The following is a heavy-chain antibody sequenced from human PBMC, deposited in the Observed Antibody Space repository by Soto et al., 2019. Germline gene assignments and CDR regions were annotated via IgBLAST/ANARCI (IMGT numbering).Heavy chain of an antibody. CDR3: ARDRGRDGYRGPDY. Sequence: QVQLVESGGGVVQPGRSLRLSCAASGFTFSSYGMHWVRQAPGKGLEWVAVIWYDGSNKYYADSVKGRFTISRDNSKNTLYLQMNSLRAEDTAVYYCARDRGRDGYRGPDYWGQGTLVTVSS. CDR1: GFTFSSYG. D-gene: IGHD5-12*01. V-gene: IGHV3-33*01. J-gene: IGHJ4*02. CDR2: IWYDGSNK.